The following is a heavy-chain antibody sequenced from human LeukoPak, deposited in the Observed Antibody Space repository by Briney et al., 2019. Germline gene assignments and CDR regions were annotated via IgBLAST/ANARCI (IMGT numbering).Heavy chain of an antibody. CDR1: GYMFNIYG. CDR3: VRDQYLNVMTGFDD. D-gene: IGHD3-9*01. CDR2: TSVNNGDT. J-gene: IGHJ4*02. V-gene: IGHV1-18*01. Sequence: ASVKVSCKASGYMFNIYGISWVRQAPGQGLEWMAWTSVNNGDTKYGQKFQGRVTVTTDTSTSTVYLELRRLRPDDTAAYYCVRDQYLNVMTGFDDWGQGTLVTVSS.